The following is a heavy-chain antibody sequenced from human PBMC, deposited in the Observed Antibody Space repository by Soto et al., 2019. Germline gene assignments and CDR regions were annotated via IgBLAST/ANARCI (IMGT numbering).Heavy chain of an antibody. CDR1: GDTFNFYS. J-gene: IGHJ4*02. Sequence: QVQLVQSGAEVKRPGSSVKVSCKASGDTFNFYSINWVRQAHGLGLEWMGRVNPILSMSNYAQRFQGRVTMTADNSTSTAYMELSGLRSEDTAIYYCATSYASRYRAFDFWGQGALVTVSS. D-gene: IGHD3-16*01. CDR2: VNPILSMS. CDR3: ATSYASRYRAFDF. V-gene: IGHV1-69*04.